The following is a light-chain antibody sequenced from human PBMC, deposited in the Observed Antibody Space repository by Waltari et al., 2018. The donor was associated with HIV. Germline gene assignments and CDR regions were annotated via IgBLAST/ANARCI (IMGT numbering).Light chain of an antibody. J-gene: IGKJ2*01. CDR1: QSVLYSSNNKNY. CDR2: WAS. Sequence: DIVMTQYPDSLAVSLCERATITCKSSQSVLYSSNNKNYLAWYQQKPGQPPKLLIYWASTRESGVPDRFSGSGSGADFTLTISSLQAEDVAVYYCQQYYSAPPTFGQGTKLEIK. CDR3: QQYYSAPPT. V-gene: IGKV4-1*01.